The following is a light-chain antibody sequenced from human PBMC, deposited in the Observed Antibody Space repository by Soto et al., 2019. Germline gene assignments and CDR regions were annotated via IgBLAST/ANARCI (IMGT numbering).Light chain of an antibody. J-gene: IGKJ1*01. CDR1: QSVLYDSNNKNY. CDR3: QQYYSTPRT. Sequence: DIVMTQSPDSLAVSLGERATINCKSSQSVLYDSNNKNYLAWYQQKSGQPPKLLIYLASTRESGVPDRFSGSGSGTDFTLTISSLQAEDVAVYYCQQYYSTPRTFGQGTKVEIK. CDR2: LAS. V-gene: IGKV4-1*01.